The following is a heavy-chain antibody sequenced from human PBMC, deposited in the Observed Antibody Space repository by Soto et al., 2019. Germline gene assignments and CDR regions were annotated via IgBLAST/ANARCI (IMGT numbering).Heavy chain of an antibody. CDR1: GGTFSSYA. Sequence: QVQLVQSGAEVKKPGSSVKVSCKASGGTFSSYAISWVRQGPGQGLEWMGGIIPIFGTANYAQKFQGRVTITADESTSTAYMELSSLRSEDTAVYYCARRYYYDSSGSDSHFDYWGQGTLVTVSS. CDR3: ARRYYYDSSGSDSHFDY. V-gene: IGHV1-69*01. CDR2: IIPIFGTA. D-gene: IGHD3-22*01. J-gene: IGHJ4*02.